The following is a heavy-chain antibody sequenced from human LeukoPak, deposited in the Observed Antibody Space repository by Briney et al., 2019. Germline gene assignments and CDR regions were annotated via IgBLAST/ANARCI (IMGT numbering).Heavy chain of an antibody. CDR3: ARTLYIAAVPGGFDY. J-gene: IGHJ4*02. CDR1: GYTFIAYY. D-gene: IGHD6-13*01. V-gene: IGHV1-2*02. Sequence: ASVKVSCKASGYTFIAYYMHWVRQAPGQGLEWMGWINPSSGGTNYAQKFQGRVTMTRDTSISTVYMELSRLRSDDTALYYCARTLYIAAVPGGFDYWGQGTLVTVSS. CDR2: INPSSGGT.